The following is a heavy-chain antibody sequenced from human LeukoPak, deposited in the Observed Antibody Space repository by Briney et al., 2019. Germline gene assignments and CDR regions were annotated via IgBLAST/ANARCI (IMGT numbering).Heavy chain of an antibody. CDR3: ARGNYYDSSGYYLFDY. J-gene: IGHJ4*02. CDR1: GGSISSGGYY. V-gene: IGHV4-31*03. CDR2: IYYSGST. D-gene: IGHD3-22*01. Sequence: SETLSLTCTVSGGSISSGGYYWSWIRQYPGKGLEWIGYIYYSGSTYYNPSLKSRVTISVDTSKNQFSLKLSSVTAADTAVYYCARGNYYDSSGYYLFDYWGQGTLVTVSS.